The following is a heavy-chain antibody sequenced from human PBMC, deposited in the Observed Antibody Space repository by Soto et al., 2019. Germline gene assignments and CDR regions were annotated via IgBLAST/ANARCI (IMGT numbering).Heavy chain of an antibody. D-gene: IGHD5-12*01. CDR2: ISGSGGNT. J-gene: IGHJ4*02. V-gene: IGHV3-23*01. CDR1: GFSFDTYA. CDR3: AKLGMTTINRDY. Sequence: EAQLLESGGGLVQPGGSLRLSCAASGFSFDTYAMSWVRQAPGKGLEWVSSISGSGGNTYYADSVKGRFTISRDNSKNILYLQMTSLRAEDTALYYCAKLGMTTINRDYGGQGPQLTVSS.